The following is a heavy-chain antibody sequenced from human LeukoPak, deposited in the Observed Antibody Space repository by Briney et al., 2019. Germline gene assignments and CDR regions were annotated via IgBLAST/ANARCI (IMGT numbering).Heavy chain of an antibody. D-gene: IGHD3-10*01. Sequence: SETLSLTCTVSGGSISSYYWSWIRQPAGKGLEWIGRIYTSGSTNYNPSLKSRVTMSVDTSKNQFSLKLSSVTAADTAVYYCARDQWGLWFGEPSYHYYYMDVWGKGTTVTISS. V-gene: IGHV4-4*07. CDR2: IYTSGST. CDR3: ARDQWGLWFGEPSYHYYYMDV. J-gene: IGHJ6*03. CDR1: GGSISSYY.